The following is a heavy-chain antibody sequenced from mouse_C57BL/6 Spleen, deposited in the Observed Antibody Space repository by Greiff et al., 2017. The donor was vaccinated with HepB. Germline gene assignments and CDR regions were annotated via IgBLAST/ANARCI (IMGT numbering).Heavy chain of an antibody. V-gene: IGHV5-4*03. J-gene: IGHJ2*01. Sequence: EVKLVESGGGLVKPGGSLKLSCAASGFTFSSYAMSWVRQTPEKRLEWVATISDGGSYTYYPDNVKGRFTISRDNAKNNLYLQMSHLKSEDTALYYCASDAGTGFDYWGQGTTLTVSS. CDR1: GFTFSSYA. D-gene: IGHD4-1*01. CDR3: ASDAGTGFDY. CDR2: ISDGGSYT.